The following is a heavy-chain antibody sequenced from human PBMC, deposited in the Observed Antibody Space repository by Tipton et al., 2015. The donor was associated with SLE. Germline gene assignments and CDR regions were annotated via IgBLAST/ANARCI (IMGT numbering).Heavy chain of an antibody. CDR3: ARGLAMVRGDSMDY. D-gene: IGHD3-10*01. Sequence: GEALISDYFWGWIRQPPGKGLEWIGNIFHTGTTYSTPSLKSRVTISVDTSKNQFSLKLSSVTAADTAVYYCARGLAMVRGDSMDYWGQGTLVTVSS. CDR1: GEALISDYF. V-gene: IGHV4-38-2*02. CDR2: IFHTGTT. J-gene: IGHJ4*02.